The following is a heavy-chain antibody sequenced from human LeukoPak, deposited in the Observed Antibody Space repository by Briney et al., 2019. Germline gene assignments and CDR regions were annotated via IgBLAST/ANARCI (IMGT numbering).Heavy chain of an antibody. D-gene: IGHD6-13*01. CDR3: ASDKAASGKFDY. V-gene: IGHV3-48*01. CDR2: ISSSSSTI. J-gene: IGHJ4*02. Sequence: ISSSSSTIYYADSVKGRFTISRDNAKNSLYLQMNSLRAEDTAVYYCASDKAASGKFDYWGQGTLVTVSS.